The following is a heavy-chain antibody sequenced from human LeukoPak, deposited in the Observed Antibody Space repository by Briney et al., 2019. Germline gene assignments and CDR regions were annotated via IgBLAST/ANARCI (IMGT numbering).Heavy chain of an antibody. D-gene: IGHD3-10*01. CDR2: IIPIFGTA. J-gene: IGHJ3*02. V-gene: IGHV1-69*01. CDR3: ASQISGSQNLDAFDI. CDR1: GGTFSSYA. Sequence: SVKVSCKASGGTFSSYAISWVRQAPGQGLEWMGGIIPIFGTANYAQKFQGRVTITADESTSTAYLELSSLRSEDTAVYYCASQISGSQNLDAFDIWGQGTMVTVSS.